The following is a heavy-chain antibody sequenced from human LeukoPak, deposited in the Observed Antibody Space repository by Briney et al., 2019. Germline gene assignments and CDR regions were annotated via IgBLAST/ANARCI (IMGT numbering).Heavy chain of an antibody. Sequence: GGSLRLSCAASGLTFGSYWMHWVRQPPGKGLVWVSRISDDGSTTTYADSVKGRFTISRDNAKNMLYLQMNSLRAEDTAVYYCATSPSSPVSSWGQGTLVTVSS. J-gene: IGHJ5*02. CDR3: ATSPSSPVSS. CDR2: ISDDGSTT. V-gene: IGHV3-74*01. D-gene: IGHD2-2*01. CDR1: GLTFGSYW.